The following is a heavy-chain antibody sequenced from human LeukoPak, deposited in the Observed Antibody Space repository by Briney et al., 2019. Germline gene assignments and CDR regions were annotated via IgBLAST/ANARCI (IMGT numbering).Heavy chain of an antibody. CDR3: ARDYGSGSSYPFDY. D-gene: IGHD3-10*01. Sequence: SETLSLTCTVSGGSISSYYWSWIRQPPGKGLEWIGYIYYSGSTNYNPSLKSRVTISVDTSKNQFSLKLSSVTAADTAVYYCARDYGSGSSYPFDYWGQGTLVTVSS. V-gene: IGHV4-59*01. CDR2: IYYSGST. CDR1: GGSISSYY. J-gene: IGHJ4*02.